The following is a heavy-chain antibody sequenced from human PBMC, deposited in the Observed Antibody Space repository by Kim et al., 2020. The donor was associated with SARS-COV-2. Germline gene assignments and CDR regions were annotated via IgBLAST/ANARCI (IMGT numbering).Heavy chain of an antibody. CDR3: ARVFLYYDSSGYYSA. J-gene: IGHJ5*02. CDR1: GYTFTGYY. CDR2: INPNSGGT. Sequence: ASVKVSCKASGYTFTGYYMHWVRQAPGQGLEWMGWINPNSGGTNYAQKFQGRVTMTRDTSISTAYMELSRLRSDDTAVYYCARVFLYYDSSGYYSAWGQGTLVTVSS. D-gene: IGHD3-22*01. V-gene: IGHV1-2*02.